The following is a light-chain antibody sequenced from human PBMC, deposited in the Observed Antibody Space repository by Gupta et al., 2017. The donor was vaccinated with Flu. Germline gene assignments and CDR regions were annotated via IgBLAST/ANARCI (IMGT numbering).Light chain of an antibody. V-gene: IGKV1-5*03. CDR1: QSISSW. Sequence: DIQMTQSPSTLSASVGDRVTITCRASQSISSWLAWYQQKPGKAPKLLIYKASSLESGVPSRLSGSGSGTEFTLTISSLQPEDFATYYCQQNNSYMWTFGQGTKVEIK. J-gene: IGKJ1*01. CDR2: KAS. CDR3: QQNNSYMWT.